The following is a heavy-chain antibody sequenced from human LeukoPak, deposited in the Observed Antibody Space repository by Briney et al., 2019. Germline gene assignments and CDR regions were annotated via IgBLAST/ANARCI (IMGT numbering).Heavy chain of an antibody. V-gene: IGHV4-30-2*01. J-gene: IGHJ3*02. D-gene: IGHD3-16*01. CDR1: GGSISSGGYS. CDR3: AREILRRAFDI. CDR2: IYHSGST. Sequence: SSETLSLTCAVSGGSISSGGYSWSWIRQPPGKGLEWIGYIYHSGSTYYNPSLKSRVTISVDRSKNQFSLKLSPVTAADTAVYYCAREILRRAFDIWGQGTMVTVSS.